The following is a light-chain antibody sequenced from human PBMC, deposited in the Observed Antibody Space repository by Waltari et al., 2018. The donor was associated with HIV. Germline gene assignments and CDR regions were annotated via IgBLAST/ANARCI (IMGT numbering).Light chain of an antibody. V-gene: IGKV3-11*01. CDR2: DAS. CDR3: QQRSNWPPGLT. J-gene: IGKJ4*01. CDR1: QSVSSY. Sequence: EIVLTQSPATLSLSPGERATLSCRATQSVSSYLAWYQQKPGQAPRLLIYDASNRATGIPARFSGSGSGTDCTLTISSIEPEDFAVYYCQQRSNWPPGLTFGGGTKVELK.